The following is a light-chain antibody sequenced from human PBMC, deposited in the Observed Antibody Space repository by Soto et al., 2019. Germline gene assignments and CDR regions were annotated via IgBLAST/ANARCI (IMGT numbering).Light chain of an antibody. CDR1: QSISIY. J-gene: IGKJ1*01. CDR2: AAS. V-gene: IGKV1-39*01. Sequence: DIQMTQSPSSLSASVGDRVTITCRASQSISIYLNWYQQKPGKAPKLLVSAASNLQSGVPSRFSGSRSGSDFTLTISSLQPEDFATYYCQQSYASPQWTFGQGTKVEIK. CDR3: QQSYASPQWT.